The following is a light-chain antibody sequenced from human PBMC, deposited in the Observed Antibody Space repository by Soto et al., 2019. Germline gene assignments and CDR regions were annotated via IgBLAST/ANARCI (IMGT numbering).Light chain of an antibody. CDR3: QQYDSSPQT. Sequence: EIVLTQSPGTLSLSPGERATLSCRASQSVSSSYLAWYQQKPGQAPRLLIYGASSRATGIPDRFSGSGSGTHFTLTISRLEPEDFAVYYCQQYDSSPQTFGQGTKVEIK. CDR2: GAS. J-gene: IGKJ1*01. V-gene: IGKV3-20*01. CDR1: QSVSSSY.